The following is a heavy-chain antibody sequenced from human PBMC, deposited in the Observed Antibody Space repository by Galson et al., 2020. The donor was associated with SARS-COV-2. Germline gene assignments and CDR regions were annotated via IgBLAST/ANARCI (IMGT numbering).Heavy chain of an antibody. CDR3: AHRRGGWENNSGHDALDI. CDR1: GTSLTDRGAH. D-gene: IGHD6-19*01. V-gene: IGHV2-5*02. CDR2: IYWADNK. Sequence: KLSGPTLVKPTETLTLNSSFSGTSLTDRGAHVGWFRPTPGQALAWLDLIYWADNKWYSPSLQTRHTITKDTSKNQVVLTMTNVDPADTATYYWAHRRGGWENNSGHDALDIWGQGTMVTVSS. J-gene: IGHJ3*02.